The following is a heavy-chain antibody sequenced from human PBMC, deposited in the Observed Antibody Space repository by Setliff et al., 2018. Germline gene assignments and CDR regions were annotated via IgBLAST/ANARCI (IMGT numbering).Heavy chain of an antibody. J-gene: IGHJ4*02. Sequence: GASVKVSCKASGYTFTSYDINWVRQATGQGLEWMGWMNPNSGNTGYAQKFQGRVTMTRNTSISTAYMELSSLRSEDTAVCYCARGPRYDYVWGSYRPSTSGDLYYFDYWGQGTLVTVSS. CDR2: MNPNSGNT. CDR1: GYTFTSYD. CDR3: ARGPRYDYVWGSYRPSTSGDLYYFDY. V-gene: IGHV1-8*01. D-gene: IGHD3-16*02.